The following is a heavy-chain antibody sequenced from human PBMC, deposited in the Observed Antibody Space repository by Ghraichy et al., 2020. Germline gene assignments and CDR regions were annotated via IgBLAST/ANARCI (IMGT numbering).Heavy chain of an antibody. V-gene: IGHV3-33*01. D-gene: IGHD3-3*01. CDR3: ARDHGLRFPPDAFDI. CDR1: GFTFSSYG. CDR2: IWYDGSNK. J-gene: IGHJ3*02. Sequence: GESLNISCAASGFTFSSYGMHWVRQAPGKGLEWVAVIWYDGSNKYYADSVKGRFTISRDNSKNTLYLQMNSLRAEDTAVYYCARDHGLRFPPDAFDIWGQGTMVTVSS.